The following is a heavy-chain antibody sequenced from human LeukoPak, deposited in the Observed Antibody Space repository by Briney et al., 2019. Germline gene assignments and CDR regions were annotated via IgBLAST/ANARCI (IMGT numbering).Heavy chain of an antibody. J-gene: IGHJ6*02. CDR1: DFTISPYY. Sequence: GGSLRLSCAASDFTISPYYMSWVRQAPGKGLEWVSLISDGDRTDYRESVKGRFIISRDNAKNSLYLQMNSLRAEDTAVYYCARDLLRWELLIYYYYGMDVWGQGTAVTVSS. CDR2: ISDGDRT. D-gene: IGHD1-26*01. CDR3: ARDLLRWELLIYYYYGMDV. V-gene: IGHV3-53*01.